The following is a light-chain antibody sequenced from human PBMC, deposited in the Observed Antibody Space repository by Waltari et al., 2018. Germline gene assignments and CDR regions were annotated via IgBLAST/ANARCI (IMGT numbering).Light chain of an antibody. J-gene: IGKJ1*01. CDR2: DAA. CDR1: QSVSSNY. V-gene: IGKV3-20*01. Sequence: FVLTQSPGTLSLSPGERVTLSCRASQSVSSNYLAWYQQKPGQAPRLLIYDAANRASGIASRFSGSGSGTDFTLAISRLEPEDVAVYYCQQYGRSPWTFGQGTKVEIK. CDR3: QQYGRSPWT.